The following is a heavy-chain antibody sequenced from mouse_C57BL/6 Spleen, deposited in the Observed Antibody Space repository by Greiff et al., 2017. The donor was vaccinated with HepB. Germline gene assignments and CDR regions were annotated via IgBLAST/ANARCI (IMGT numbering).Heavy chain of an antibody. Sequence: VQLQQPGAELVKPGASVKLSCKASGTTFTSYWMHGVKQRPGQGLEWIGMIHPNRGSTNYNEKFKSKATLTVDKSSSTAYMQLSSLTSEDSAVYYCAIYGNYEAFAYWGQGTLVTVSA. CDR2: IHPNRGST. CDR3: AIYGNYEAFAY. D-gene: IGHD2-1*01. J-gene: IGHJ3*01. V-gene: IGHV1-64*01. CDR1: GTTFTSYW.